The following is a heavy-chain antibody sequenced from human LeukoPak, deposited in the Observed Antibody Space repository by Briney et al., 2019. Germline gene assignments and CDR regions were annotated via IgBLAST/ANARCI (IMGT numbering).Heavy chain of an antibody. CDR1: GGTFSSYA. D-gene: IGHD2-2*01. CDR2: IIPIFGTA. Sequence: ASVKVSCRASGGTFSSYAISWVRQAPGQGLEWMGGIIPIFGTANYAQKFQGRVTITTDESTSTAYMELSSLRSGDTAVYYCARGCSSTSCSPPNYCYYMDVWGKGTTVTVSS. V-gene: IGHV1-69*05. J-gene: IGHJ6*03. CDR3: ARGCSSTSCSPPNYCYYMDV.